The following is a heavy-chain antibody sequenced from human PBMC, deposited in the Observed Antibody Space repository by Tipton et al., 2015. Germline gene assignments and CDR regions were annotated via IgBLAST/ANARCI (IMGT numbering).Heavy chain of an antibody. CDR3: ARGTKWLLLLKAFDI. CDR2: IYYSGST. CDR1: GGSVSSGSYY. V-gene: IGHV4-61*01. Sequence: TLSLTCTVSGGSVSSGSYYWNWIRQPPGKGLEWIGYIYYSGSTYYNPSLKSRVTISVDTSKNQFSLKLSFVTAADTAVYYCARGTKWLLLLKAFDIWGQGTMVTVSS. D-gene: IGHD3-22*01. J-gene: IGHJ3*02.